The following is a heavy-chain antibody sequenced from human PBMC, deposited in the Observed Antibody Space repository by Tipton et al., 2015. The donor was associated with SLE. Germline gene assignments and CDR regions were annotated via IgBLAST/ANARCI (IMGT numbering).Heavy chain of an antibody. CDR1: GGSISSYY. Sequence: TLSLTCTVSGGSISSYYWSWIRQPPGKGLKWIGYIYYSGSTNYNPSLKSRVTISVDTSKNQFSLRLSSVTAADTAVYYCARTKSSGAVGWYFDLWGRGTLVTVSS. CDR2: IYYSGST. D-gene: IGHD2-15*01. V-gene: IGHV4-59*01. CDR3: ARTKSSGAVGWYFDL. J-gene: IGHJ2*01.